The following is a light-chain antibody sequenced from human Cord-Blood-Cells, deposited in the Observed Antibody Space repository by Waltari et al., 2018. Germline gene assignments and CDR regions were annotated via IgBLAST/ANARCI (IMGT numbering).Light chain of an antibody. V-gene: IGKV1-5*03. CDR2: KAS. Sequence: DIQMTQSPSTRSASVGDRVTITCRASQRISSWLAWYQQKPGKAPKLLIYKASSLESGVPSRFSGSGSGTECTLTISSLQPDDFATYYCQQYNSYSRTFGQGTKVEIK. CDR1: QRISSW. CDR3: QQYNSYSRT. J-gene: IGKJ1*01.